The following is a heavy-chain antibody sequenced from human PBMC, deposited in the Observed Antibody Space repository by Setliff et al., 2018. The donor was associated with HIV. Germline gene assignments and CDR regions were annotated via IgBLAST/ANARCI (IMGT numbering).Heavy chain of an antibody. Sequence: GGTLRLSCAASGFTISYYGMHWVRQAPGKGLEWVAVTWYDGNKRYYADSVKGRFTISRDNSKNTVYLQMDSLRAEDTAVYYCSRDDDATSHYSRFDYWGQGTPVTVSS. CDR1: GFTISYYG. CDR3: SRDDDATSHYSRFDY. D-gene: IGHD1-26*01. CDR2: TWYDGNKR. V-gene: IGHV3-33*01. J-gene: IGHJ4*02.